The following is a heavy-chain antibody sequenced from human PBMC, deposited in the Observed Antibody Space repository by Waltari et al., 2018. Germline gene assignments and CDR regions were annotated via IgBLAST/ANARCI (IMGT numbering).Heavy chain of an antibody. V-gene: IGHV4-59*01. CDR2: MFYSGTT. Sequence: QVKLQESGPGLVRPSETLSLSCSVSGGPISGDYWSWFRQAPGQVLEWLAYMFYSGTTIYNPSLNKRVTICADSSKTLLSRKVTSVSAADTAVYFCARGKYDVWSGYFPDSWGQGTLVTVSS. CDR3: ARGKYDVWSGYFPDS. D-gene: IGHD3-3*01. CDR1: GGPISGDY. J-gene: IGHJ4*02.